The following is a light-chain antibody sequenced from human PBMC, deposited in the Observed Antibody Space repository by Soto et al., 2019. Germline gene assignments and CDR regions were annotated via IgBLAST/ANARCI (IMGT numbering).Light chain of an antibody. CDR3: QQSSITPRT. CDR2: GAS. J-gene: IGKJ1*01. CDR1: QSISTY. Sequence: DIRLTQSPSSLSASVGDRVTISCRASQSISTYLMWYQQKPGKAPNLLIYGASGLQNGVPSRFTGGGSGTEFTLTITGLQPEDFGTYYCQQSSITPRTFGQGTKVDI. V-gene: IGKV1-39*01.